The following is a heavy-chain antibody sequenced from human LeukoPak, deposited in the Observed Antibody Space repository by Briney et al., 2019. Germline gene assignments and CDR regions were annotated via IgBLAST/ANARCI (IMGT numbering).Heavy chain of an antibody. CDR3: ARDGMGYGTDYYYGMDV. Sequence: SETLSLTCTVSGGSISSYYWSWIRQPAGKGLEWIGRIYSSGSTNYNPSLKSRVTMSVDTSKNQFSLKLSSVTAADTAVYYCARDGMGYGTDYYYGMDVWGQGTTVTVSS. V-gene: IGHV4-4*07. CDR1: GGSISSYY. CDR2: IYSSGST. J-gene: IGHJ6*02. D-gene: IGHD2-8*01.